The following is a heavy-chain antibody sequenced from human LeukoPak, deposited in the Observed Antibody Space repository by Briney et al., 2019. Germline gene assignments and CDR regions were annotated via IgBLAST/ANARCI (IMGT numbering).Heavy chain of an antibody. Sequence: PGESLKISCKGSGYSFTTYWIGWVRQMPGKGLEWMGIIYPGDSETRYSPSFQGQVTISADRSISTAYLQWSSLKASDTAIYYCARRYCSSTSCHLDYWGQGTLATVSS. V-gene: IGHV5-51*01. J-gene: IGHJ4*02. CDR3: ARRYCSSTSCHLDY. D-gene: IGHD2-2*01. CDR1: GYSFTTYW. CDR2: IYPGDSET.